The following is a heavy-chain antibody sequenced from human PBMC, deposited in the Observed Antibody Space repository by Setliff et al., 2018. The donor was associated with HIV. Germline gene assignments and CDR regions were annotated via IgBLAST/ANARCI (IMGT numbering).Heavy chain of an antibody. Sequence: SETLSLTCSVSSGSIGSNYYWGWVRRPPGKGLEWIGNVHFGGSTYYNPSRDSRVTMSVDTSKNQFSLRLSSVTAADTAVYYCAREVRVVLPAAASGNYYYYYMDVWGKGTTVTVSS. CDR3: AREVRVVLPAAASGNYYYYYMDV. CDR2: VHFGGST. D-gene: IGHD2-2*01. J-gene: IGHJ6*03. V-gene: IGHV4-39*07. CDR1: SGSIGSNYY.